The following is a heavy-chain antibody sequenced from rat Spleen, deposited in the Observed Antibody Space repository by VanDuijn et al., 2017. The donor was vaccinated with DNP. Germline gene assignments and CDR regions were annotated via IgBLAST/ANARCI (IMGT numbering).Heavy chain of an antibody. V-gene: IGHV2-8*01. Sequence: QVQLTESGPGLVQPSETLSLTCTVSGFSLTGYSVYWVRQPSGKGLEWMGRMRYNGDTSYNSALKSRLSISRDTSNNQVFLKMNSLQTEDTAMYFCARASTAIAFFDYWGQGVMVTVSS. CDR3: ARASTAIAFFDY. CDR1: GFSLTGYS. CDR2: MRYNGDT. D-gene: IGHD1-2*01. J-gene: IGHJ2*01.